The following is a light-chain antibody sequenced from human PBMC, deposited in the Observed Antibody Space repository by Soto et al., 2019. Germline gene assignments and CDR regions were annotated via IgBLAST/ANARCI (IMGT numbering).Light chain of an antibody. CDR3: SSYTTTSTPPA. CDR2: DVI. Sequence: QSALTQPASVSGSPGQSVTISCAGTSRDVRGYNYVAWYQQHPGKAPKLIIYDVINRPSGVSNRFSGSKSGYTASLTISGLQAEDEADYFCSSYTTTSTPPAFGTGTKLTVL. V-gene: IGLV2-14*01. J-gene: IGLJ1*01. CDR1: SRDVRGYNY.